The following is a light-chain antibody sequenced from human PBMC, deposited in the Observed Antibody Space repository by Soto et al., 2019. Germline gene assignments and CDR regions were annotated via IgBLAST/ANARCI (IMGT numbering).Light chain of an antibody. CDR3: QQRSSPGT. CDR2: DSY. Sequence: EMRMTQSPAFLSVSPGERATLSCRASQGVSSRLVWYQQKPGQAPRLLISDSYNMATGIPARFSGSGSGTDFTLTIRRVEPEDFAVYYCQQRSSPGTFGQGTKVDIK. V-gene: IGKV3D-11*01. J-gene: IGKJ1*01. CDR1: QGVSSR.